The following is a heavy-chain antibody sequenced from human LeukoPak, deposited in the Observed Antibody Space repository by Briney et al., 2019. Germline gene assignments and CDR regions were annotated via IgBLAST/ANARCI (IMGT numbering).Heavy chain of an antibody. CDR2: IYYSGST. J-gene: IGHJ4*02. Sequence: PSETLSLTCTVSGGSISSYYWSWIRQPAGKGLEWIGYIYYSGSTNYNPSLKSRVTISVDTSKNQFSLKLSSVTAADTAVYYCARVGYSSGWYFGYWGQGTLVTVSS. V-gene: IGHV4-59*01. CDR1: GGSISSYY. D-gene: IGHD6-19*01. CDR3: ARVGYSSGWYFGY.